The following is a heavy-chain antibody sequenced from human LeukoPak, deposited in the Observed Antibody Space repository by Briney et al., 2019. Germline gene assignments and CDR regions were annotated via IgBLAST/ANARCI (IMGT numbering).Heavy chain of an antibody. CDR2: ISYDGSNK. Sequence: GGSLRLSCAASEFTFSSYAMHWVRQAPGKGLEWVTIISYDGSNKYYADSVKGRFTISRDNSKNTLYLQMNSLRAEDTAVYYCAKEPASSGWFDPWGQGTLVAVSS. J-gene: IGHJ5*02. CDR3: AKEPASSGWFDP. D-gene: IGHD6-19*01. V-gene: IGHV3-30-3*01. CDR1: EFTFSSYA.